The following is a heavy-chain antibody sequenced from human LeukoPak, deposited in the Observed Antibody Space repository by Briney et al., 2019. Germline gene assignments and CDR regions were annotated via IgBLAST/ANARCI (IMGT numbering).Heavy chain of an antibody. J-gene: IGHJ4*02. Sequence: SETLSLTCTVSGGSISSSSYYWGWIRQPPGKGLEWIGYIYHSGSTYYNPSLKSRVTISVDRSKNQFSLKLSSVTAADTAVYYCARVGCSGGDCYDHDYWGQGTLVTVSS. CDR3: ARVGCSGGDCYDHDY. D-gene: IGHD2-21*01. V-gene: IGHV4-39*07. CDR2: IYHSGST. CDR1: GGSISSSSYY.